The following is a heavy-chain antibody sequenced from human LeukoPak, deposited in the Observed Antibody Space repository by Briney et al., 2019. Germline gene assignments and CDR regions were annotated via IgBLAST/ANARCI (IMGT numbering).Heavy chain of an antibody. Sequence: ASVKVSCKVSGYTLTELSMHWVRQAPGKGLEWMGGFDPEDGETIYAQKFQGRVTMTEDTSTDTAYMELSSLRSEDTAVYYCATVEATQRGLWYFDYWGRGTLVTVSS. J-gene: IGHJ4*02. CDR3: ATVEATQRGLWYFDY. CDR2: FDPEDGET. CDR1: GYTLTELS. V-gene: IGHV1-24*01. D-gene: IGHD1-26*01.